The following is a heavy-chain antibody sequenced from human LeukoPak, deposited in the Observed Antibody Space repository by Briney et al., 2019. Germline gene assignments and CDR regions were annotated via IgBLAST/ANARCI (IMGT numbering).Heavy chain of an antibody. CDR2: IYYSGTT. CDR1: GDSISSSSYY. CDR3: VRHRRYTTGSEEFDF. V-gene: IGHV4-39*01. D-gene: IGHD2-8*02. J-gene: IGHJ4*02. Sequence: SETLSLTCTVSGDSISSSSYYGGWIRQPPGKGLEWIGSIYYSGTTYYNPSLKSRVTISVDTSMNHFFLNLISVTAADTAVYYCVRHRRYTTGSEEFDFWGQGTLVTVSS.